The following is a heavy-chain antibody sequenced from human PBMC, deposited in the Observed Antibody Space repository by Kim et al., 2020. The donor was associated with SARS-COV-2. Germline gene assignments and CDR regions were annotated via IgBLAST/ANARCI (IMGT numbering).Heavy chain of an antibody. V-gene: IGHV3-30*04. CDR3: ARVGRNNAFDI. CDR2: ISYDGSNK. CDR1: GFTFSSYA. J-gene: IGHJ3*02. D-gene: IGHD4-4*01. Sequence: GGSLRLSCAASGFTFSSYAMHWVRQAPGKGLEWVAVISYDGSNKYYADSVKGRFTISRDNSKNTLYLQMNSLRAEDTAVYYCARVGRNNAFDIWGQGTMVTVSS.